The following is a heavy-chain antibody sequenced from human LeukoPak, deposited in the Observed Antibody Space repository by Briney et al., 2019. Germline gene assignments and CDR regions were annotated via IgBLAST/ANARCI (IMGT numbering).Heavy chain of an antibody. D-gene: IGHD2-8*01. CDR1: GFPFSDFS. CDR3: AKQSYARSLGE. Sequence: PGGSLRLSCATSGFPFSDFSMTWVRQAPGEGLEWISTTNSGGFSTDYAESVKGRFTISRDNSKNTLYLQMSSLRVEDTAMYYCAKQSYARSLGEGGPGTLVTVSS. V-gene: IGHV3-23*01. J-gene: IGHJ4*02. CDR2: TNSGGFST.